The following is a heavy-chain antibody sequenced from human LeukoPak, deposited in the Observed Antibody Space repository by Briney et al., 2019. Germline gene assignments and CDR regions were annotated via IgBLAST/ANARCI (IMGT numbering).Heavy chain of an antibody. J-gene: IGHJ4*02. V-gene: IGHV3-48*01. D-gene: IGHD3-10*01. CDR1: GFTFSGYS. CDR3: VAGRGFF. CDR2: ISGSSTST. Sequence: GGSLRLSCAASGFTFSGYSMTWVRQAPGKGLEWLSYISGSSTSTYYADSVKGRFTISRDNAKNSLYLQMNTLRAEDTAVYYCVAGRGFFWGQGTLVTASS.